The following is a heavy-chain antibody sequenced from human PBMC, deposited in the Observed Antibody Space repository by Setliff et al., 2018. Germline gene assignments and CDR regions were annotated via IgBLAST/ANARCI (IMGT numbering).Heavy chain of an antibody. CDR2: INHSGST. CDR1: GASFSDYY. V-gene: IGHV4-34*01. J-gene: IGHJ5*02. D-gene: IGHD1-26*01. CDR3: AAVGIDAGGGWFDP. Sequence: PSETLSLTCAVSGASFSDYYWTWIRQSPGKGLEWIGEINHSGSTNYNPSLKSRVTISVDTSKNQFSLELSSAPAADTAVYFCAAVGIDAGGGWFDPWGHGIPVTVS.